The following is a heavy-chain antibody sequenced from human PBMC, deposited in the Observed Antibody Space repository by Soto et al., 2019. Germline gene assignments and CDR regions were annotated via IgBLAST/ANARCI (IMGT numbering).Heavy chain of an antibody. V-gene: IGHV1-69*04. CDR3: ARDVSYGEMATSD. CDR2: IIPIIGII. D-gene: IGHD3-16*01. Sequence: SVKVSCKASGGTFSTYTITWVRQAPGQGLEWMGRIIPIIGIINYAQKFQGRVTITADKFTGTAYMELTRLRSDDTAVYYCARDVSYGEMATSDWGQGTLVTVSS. CDR1: GGTFSTYT. J-gene: IGHJ4*02.